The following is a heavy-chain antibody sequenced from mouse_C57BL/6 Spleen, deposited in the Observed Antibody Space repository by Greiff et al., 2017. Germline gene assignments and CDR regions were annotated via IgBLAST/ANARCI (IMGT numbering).Heavy chain of an antibody. J-gene: IGHJ1*03. D-gene: IGHD1-1*01. CDR2: IYPRSGNT. CDR1: GYTFTSYG. CDR3: AREGITTDWYFDV. Sequence: VQLQQSGAELARPGASVKLSCKASGYTFTSYGISWVKQRTGQGLEWIGEIYPRSGNTYYNEKFKGKATLTADKSSSTAYMELRSLTSEDSSVYFWAREGITTDWYFDVWGTGTTVTVSS. V-gene: IGHV1-81*01.